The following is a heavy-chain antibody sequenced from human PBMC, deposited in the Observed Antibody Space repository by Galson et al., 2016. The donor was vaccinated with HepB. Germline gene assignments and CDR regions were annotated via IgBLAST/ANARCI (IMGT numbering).Heavy chain of an antibody. CDR1: GDTFTNYW. CDR2: VYPGDSDT. V-gene: IGHV5-51*01. Sequence: QSGAEVKKPGESLKISCQGSGDTFTNYWIGWVRQMPGKGLEWMAMVYPGDSDTRYSPSFRGQVTISADKFSSTAYLQWSSLQASDTAVYYCARRGIAVAGRGGIDYWGQGTLVTVSS. J-gene: IGHJ4*02. CDR3: ARRGIAVAGRGGIDY. D-gene: IGHD6-19*01.